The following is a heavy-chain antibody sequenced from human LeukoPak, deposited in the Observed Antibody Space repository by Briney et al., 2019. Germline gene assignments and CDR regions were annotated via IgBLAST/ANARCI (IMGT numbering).Heavy chain of an antibody. CDR1: GFTFSSYA. V-gene: IGHV3-30-3*01. J-gene: IGHJ4*02. CDR2: ISYDGSNK. CDR3: VRGGLRYRLTYFDY. D-gene: IGHD5/OR15-5a*01. Sequence: GGSLRLSCAASGFTFSSYAMHWVRQAPGKGLEWVAVISYDGSNKYYADSVKGRFTISRDNSKNTLYLQMNSLRAEDTAVYYCVRGGLRYRLTYFDYWGQGTLVTVSS.